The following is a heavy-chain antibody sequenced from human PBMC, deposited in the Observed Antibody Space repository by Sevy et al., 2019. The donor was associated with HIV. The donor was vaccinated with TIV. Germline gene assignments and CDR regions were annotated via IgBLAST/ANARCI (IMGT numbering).Heavy chain of an antibody. CDR1: GGSVSSGSYY. V-gene: IGHV4-61*01. Sequence: SETLSLTCTVSGGSVSSGSYYWSWIQQPPGKGLEWIGYIYYSGSTNYNPSLKSRVTISVDTSKNQFSLKLSSVTAADTAVYYCASTRGRWLQLDYWGQGTLVTVSS. CDR2: IYYSGST. D-gene: IGHD3-16*01. CDR3: ASTRGRWLQLDY. J-gene: IGHJ4*02.